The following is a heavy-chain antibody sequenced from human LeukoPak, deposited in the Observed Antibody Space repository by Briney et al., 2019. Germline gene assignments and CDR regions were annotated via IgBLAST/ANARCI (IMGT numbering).Heavy chain of an antibody. CDR1: GFSFSTSW. CDR2: IKEDGTKQ. CDR3: ARDPPPPLDAFDI. Sequence: GGSLRLSCAASGFSFSTSWMTWVRRAPGKGLEWVASIKEDGTKQYFVDSVKGRFTISRDNAKSSLYLQTNSLRVEDTAVYYCARDPPPPLDAFDIWGQGTMVTVSS. J-gene: IGHJ3*02. V-gene: IGHV3-7*01.